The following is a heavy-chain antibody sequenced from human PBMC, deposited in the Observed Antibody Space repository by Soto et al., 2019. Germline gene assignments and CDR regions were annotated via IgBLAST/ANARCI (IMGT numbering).Heavy chain of an antibody. CDR1: GFTFSNYW. J-gene: IGHJ4*02. D-gene: IGHD6-19*01. CDR3: ARGAKGQWLVDF. CDR2: LNSDGSNT. Sequence: EVQLVESGGGLVQPGGSLRLSCVASGFTFSNYWMHWVRQTPGEGLVWVSRLNSDGSNTDYADSVKGRFSISRDNAKNTVYLQMNSLRADDTALYYCARGAKGQWLVDFWGQGTLGTVSS. V-gene: IGHV3-74*01.